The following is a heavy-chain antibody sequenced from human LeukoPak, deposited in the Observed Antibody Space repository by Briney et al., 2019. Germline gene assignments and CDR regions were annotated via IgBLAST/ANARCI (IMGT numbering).Heavy chain of an antibody. CDR3: VRGLYGLGWDY. CDR2: VSSDWGTT. D-gene: IGHD3-10*01. V-gene: IGHV3-64D*06. Sequence: GGSLRLSCSASRFSLSSYNMHWVRQAPGKGLEFVSGVSSDWGTTDYADSARDRFTISRDNSKNTLYLQMSSPRAEDTAIYYCVRGLYGLGWDYWGPGTLVTVSS. J-gene: IGHJ4*02. CDR1: RFSLSSYN.